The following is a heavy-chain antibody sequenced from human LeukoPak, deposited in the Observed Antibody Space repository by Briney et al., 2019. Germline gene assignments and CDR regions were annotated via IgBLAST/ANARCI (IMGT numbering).Heavy chain of an antibody. Sequence: NPSETLSLTCTVSGGSISSYYWSWIRQPPGKGLEWIGYIYYSGSTNYNPSLKSRVTISVDTSKNQFSLKLSSVTAADTAVYYCARVYQGFFDYWGQGTLVTVSS. CDR3: ARVYQGFFDY. CDR1: GGSISSYY. J-gene: IGHJ4*02. CDR2: IYYSGST. D-gene: IGHD2-2*01. V-gene: IGHV4-59*01.